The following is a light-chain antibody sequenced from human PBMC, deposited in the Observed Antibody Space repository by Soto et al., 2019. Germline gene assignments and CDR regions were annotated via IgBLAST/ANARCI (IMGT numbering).Light chain of an antibody. J-gene: IGLJ2*01. V-gene: IGLV2-14*01. Sequence: QPVLTQPASVSGSPGQSITISCTGTSSDIGAHTYVSWFQQHPGKVPKVIIYNVSTRPSGISDRFSGSKSGNTASLTISGLQAEDGADNYCSSYAGGFVVFGGGTKLPVL. CDR1: SSDIGAHTY. CDR2: NVS. CDR3: SSYAGGFVV.